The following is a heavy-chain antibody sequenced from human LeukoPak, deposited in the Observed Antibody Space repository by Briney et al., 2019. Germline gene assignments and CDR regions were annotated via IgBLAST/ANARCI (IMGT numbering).Heavy chain of an antibody. V-gene: IGHV3-48*01. CDR3: ARTEYSSSGDWFDP. J-gene: IGHJ5*02. CDR2: ISSSSSTI. D-gene: IGHD6-6*01. Sequence: GGSLRLSCAGSGFSFDDYGMSWVRQAPGKGLEWVSYISSSSSTIYYADSVKGRFTISRDNAKNSLYLQMNSLRAEDTAVYYCARTEYSSSGDWFDPWGQGTLVTVSS. CDR1: GFSFDDYG.